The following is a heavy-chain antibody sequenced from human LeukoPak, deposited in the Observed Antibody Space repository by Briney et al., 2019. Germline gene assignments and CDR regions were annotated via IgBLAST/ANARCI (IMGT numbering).Heavy chain of an antibody. CDR2: IIPIFGTA. CDR3: ARVPGKSGWLYH. Sequence: SVKVSCKASGGTFSSYAISWVRQAPGQGLEWMGGIIPIFGTADYAQKFQGRVTITADESTSTAYMELNSLRSEDTAVYYCARVPGKSGWLYHWGQGTLVTVSS. J-gene: IGHJ5*02. D-gene: IGHD6-19*01. CDR1: GGTFSSYA. V-gene: IGHV1-69*13.